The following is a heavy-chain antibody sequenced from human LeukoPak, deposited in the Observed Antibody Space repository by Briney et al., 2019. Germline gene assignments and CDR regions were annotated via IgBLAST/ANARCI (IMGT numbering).Heavy chain of an antibody. CDR1: GGSISSYY. CDR3: ATESVHSSGIDY. J-gene: IGHJ4*02. CDR2: IYYSGST. Sequence: PSETLSLTCTVSGGSISSYYWSWIRQPPGKGLEWIGYIYYSGSTNYNPSLKSRVTISVDTSKNQFSLKLSSVTTADTAVYYCATESVHSSGIDYWGQGTLVTVSS. V-gene: IGHV4-59*01.